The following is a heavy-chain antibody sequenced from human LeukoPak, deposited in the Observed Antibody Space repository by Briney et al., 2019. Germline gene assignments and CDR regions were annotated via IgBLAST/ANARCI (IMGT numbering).Heavy chain of an antibody. CDR3: ARGVLSVYYFDL. CDR1: GGSYSGYY. D-gene: IGHD3-10*01. V-gene: IGHV4-34*01. CDR2: IHYSGAT. Sequence: SETLSLTCAVSGGSYSGYYWAWIRQSPGKGLEWIGEIHYSGATSYNPSVKRRATILGDTSNNRFSLRLTSVTAADTAVYYCARGVLSVYYFDLWGQGSVVTVSS. J-gene: IGHJ3*01.